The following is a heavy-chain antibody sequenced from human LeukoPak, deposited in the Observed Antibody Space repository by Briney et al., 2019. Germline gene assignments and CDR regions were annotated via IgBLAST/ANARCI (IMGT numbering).Heavy chain of an antibody. CDR1: GGSFSGYY. V-gene: IGHV4-34*01. CDR2: INHSGST. J-gene: IGHJ4*02. D-gene: IGHD3-10*01. Sequence: SETLSLTCAVYGGSFSGYYWSWTRQPPGKGLEWIGEINHSGSTNYNPSLKSRVTISVDTSKNQFSLKLSSVTAADTAVYYCARGYYGWKYSFDYWGQGTLVTVSS. CDR3: ARGYYGWKYSFDY.